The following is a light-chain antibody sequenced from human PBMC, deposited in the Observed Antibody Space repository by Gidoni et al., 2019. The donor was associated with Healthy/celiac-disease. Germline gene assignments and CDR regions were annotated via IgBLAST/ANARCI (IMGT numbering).Light chain of an antibody. CDR3: QSYDSSLSGV. J-gene: IGLJ3*02. Sequence: QSVLTQPPSVSGAPGQRVTSSCTGSSSNIGAGYDVHWYQQLPGTAPKLLIYGNSNRPSGGPDRFSGSKSGPSASLAITGLQAEDEADYYCQSYDSSLSGVFGGGTKLTVL. V-gene: IGLV1-40*01. CDR1: SSNIGAGYD. CDR2: GNS.